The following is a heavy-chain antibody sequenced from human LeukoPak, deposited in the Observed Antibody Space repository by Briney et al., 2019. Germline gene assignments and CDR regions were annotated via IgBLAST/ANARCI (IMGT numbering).Heavy chain of an antibody. CDR1: GYSFTSYW. J-gene: IGHJ4*02. CDR3: AALGESFYFDY. Sequence: GESLKISCKGSGYSFTSYWIGRVRQMPGKGLEWMGVIYPGDSDTRNSPSFQGQVTISADKSINTAYLQWSSLKASDTAMYYCAALGESFYFDYWGQGTLVTVSS. V-gene: IGHV5-51*01. D-gene: IGHD3-10*01. CDR2: IYPGDSDT.